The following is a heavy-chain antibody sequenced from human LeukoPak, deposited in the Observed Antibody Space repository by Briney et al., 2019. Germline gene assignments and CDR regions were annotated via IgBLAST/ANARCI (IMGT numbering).Heavy chain of an antibody. CDR1: GGSFSGYY. V-gene: IGHV4-59*01. Sequence: PSETLSLTCAVYGGSFSGYYWSWIRQPPGKGLEWIGYIYYSGSTNYNPSLKSRVTISVDTSKNQFSLKLSSVTAADTAVYYCARGTYYYDSSGYYYYFDYWGQGTLVTVSS. CDR3: ARGTYYYDSSGYYYYFDY. J-gene: IGHJ4*02. D-gene: IGHD3-22*01. CDR2: IYYSGST.